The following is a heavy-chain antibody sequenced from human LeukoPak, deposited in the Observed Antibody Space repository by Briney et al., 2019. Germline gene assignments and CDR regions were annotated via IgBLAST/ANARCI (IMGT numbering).Heavy chain of an antibody. V-gene: IGHV1-46*01. CDR1: GYAFISYD. CDR2: VNPNGFST. Sequence: ASVKVSYKASGYAFISYDIHWVRQAPGQGLEWVGRVNPNGFSTTYAQKFQGRVTMTSDTSTTTVYMDLSSLRSEDTAVYYCARDSITFGGFTFDFWGQGTLVTVSS. D-gene: IGHD3-16*01. CDR3: ARDSITFGGFTFDF. J-gene: IGHJ4*02.